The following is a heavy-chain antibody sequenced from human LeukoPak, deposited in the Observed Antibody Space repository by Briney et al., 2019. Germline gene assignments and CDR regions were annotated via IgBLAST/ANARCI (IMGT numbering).Heavy chain of an antibody. Sequence: PSETLSLTCTVSGGSISSYYWSWIRQPPGKGLEWIGYIYYSGSTNYNPSLKSRVTISVDTSKNQFSLKLSSVTAADTAVYYCARAGLSSGWYRNDYWGQGTLVTVSS. CDR1: GGSISSYY. D-gene: IGHD6-19*01. CDR2: IYYSGST. CDR3: ARAGLSSGWYRNDY. J-gene: IGHJ4*02. V-gene: IGHV4-59*01.